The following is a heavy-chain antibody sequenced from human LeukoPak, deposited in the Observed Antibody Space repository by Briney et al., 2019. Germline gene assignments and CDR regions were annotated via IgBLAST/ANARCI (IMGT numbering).Heavy chain of an antibody. CDR1: GITVDDYT. CDR3: TRDSGRFRLDY. V-gene: IGHV3-7*01. CDR2: INEDGSEK. J-gene: IGHJ4*02. Sequence: GGSLRLSCAASGITVDDYTMHWVRQAPGKGLEWVASINEDGSEKYYVDSVKGRLTVSRDNAKNSLYLQMNSLRVEDTAVYYCTRDSGRFRLDYWGQGILVTVSS. D-gene: IGHD6-19*01.